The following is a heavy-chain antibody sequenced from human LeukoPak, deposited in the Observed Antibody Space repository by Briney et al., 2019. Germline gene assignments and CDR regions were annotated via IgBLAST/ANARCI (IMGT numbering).Heavy chain of an antibody. V-gene: IGHV1-8*01. CDR3: TRNIAPGGKGYYFDY. Sequence: VSVKASCKASGYTFTTYDFNWLRQATGQGLEWMGWMNPTSGNTGYAQNFQGRVTMTRDTSTSTAYLELSSLGSEDTAVYYCTRNIAPGGKGYYFDYWGQGTLVTVSS. CDR1: GYTFTTYD. J-gene: IGHJ4*02. CDR2: MNPTSGNT. D-gene: IGHD6-13*01.